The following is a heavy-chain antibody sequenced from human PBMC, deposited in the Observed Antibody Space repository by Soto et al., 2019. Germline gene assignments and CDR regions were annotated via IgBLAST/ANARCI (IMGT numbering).Heavy chain of an antibody. V-gene: IGHV4-31*03. CDR1: GGSISSGGYF. CDR3: AREGAAPYYYYGMDV. D-gene: IGHD6-6*01. Sequence: QVQLQESGPGLVKPSQTLSLTCTVSGGSISSGGYFWSWIRQHPGKGLEWIGFIYYSGSTNYNPSLKSRVTISVDTSKNQFSLKLSSVTAADTAVYYCAREGAAPYYYYGMDVWGQGTTVTVSS. CDR2: IYYSGST. J-gene: IGHJ6*02.